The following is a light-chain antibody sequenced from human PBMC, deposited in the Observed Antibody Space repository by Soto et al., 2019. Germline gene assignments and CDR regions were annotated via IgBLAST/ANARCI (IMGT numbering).Light chain of an antibody. CDR2: AAS. J-gene: IGKJ1*01. V-gene: IGKV1-9*01. CDR3: QQLDIYPHT. Sequence: DIQLTQSPSFLSASVGDRVTITCRASQDISFYLAWYQQKPGGAPKLLIYAASTLQSGVPPRFSGIRSGTEFTLTISSLQLEDFATYYCQQLDIYPHTFGQGTKVDIK. CDR1: QDISFY.